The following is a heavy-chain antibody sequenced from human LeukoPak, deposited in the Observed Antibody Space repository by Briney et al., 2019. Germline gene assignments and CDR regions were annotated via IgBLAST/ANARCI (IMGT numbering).Heavy chain of an antibody. V-gene: IGHV4-34*01. CDR2: INHSGST. CDR1: GGSFSGYY. CDR3: ASGSYVIDY. J-gene: IGHJ4*02. D-gene: IGHD1-26*01. Sequence: SETLSLTCAVYGGSFSGYYWSWIRQPPGKGLEWIGEINHSGSTNYNPSLKSRVTISVDTSKNQFSLKLSSVTAADTAVYYCASGSYVIDYWGQGTLVTVSS.